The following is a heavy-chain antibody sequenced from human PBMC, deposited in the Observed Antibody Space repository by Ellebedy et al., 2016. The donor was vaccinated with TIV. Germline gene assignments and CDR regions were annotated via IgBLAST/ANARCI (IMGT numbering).Heavy chain of an antibody. CDR3: ARGDSSSGNFFDF. Sequence: GESLKISCAASGFSFSSYDMHWVRQTTGKGLEWVSGIGTGGDTYFADSVKGRFTISRDLSKNTLYLQMNNLRPEDTAVFYCARGDSSSGNFFDFWGQGTLVTVSS. CDR1: GFSFSSYD. V-gene: IGHV3-13*01. J-gene: IGHJ4*02. CDR2: IGTGGDT. D-gene: IGHD6-13*01.